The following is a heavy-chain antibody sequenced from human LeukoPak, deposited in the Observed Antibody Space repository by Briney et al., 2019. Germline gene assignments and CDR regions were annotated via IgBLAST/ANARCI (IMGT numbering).Heavy chain of an antibody. Sequence: SETLSLTCTVSGGSISSSSYYWGWIRQPPGKGLEWIGSIYYSGSTYYNPSLKSRVTISVDTSKNQFSLKLSSVTAADTAVYYCARRAQSAFYTYYYGSGKPFDYWGQGTLVTVSS. V-gene: IGHV4-39*01. CDR2: IYYSGST. CDR1: GGSISSSSYY. CDR3: ARRAQSAFYTYYYGSGKPFDY. J-gene: IGHJ4*02. D-gene: IGHD3-10*01.